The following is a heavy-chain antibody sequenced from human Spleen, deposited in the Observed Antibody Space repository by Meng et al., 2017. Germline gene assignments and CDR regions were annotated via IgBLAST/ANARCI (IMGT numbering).Heavy chain of an antibody. V-gene: IGHV4-34*01. D-gene: IGHD2-21*02. J-gene: IGHJ4*02. CDR1: GESFSGYY. CDR3: RLAYCISDCGDY. CDR2: VDDSGTT. Sequence: QVQLQQWGAGPVKPSETLSRTCAVQGESFSGYYWSWIRQPPGKGLEWMGGVDDSGTTDYNPSLKSRVTMSVTTSKKQFSLKLTSVTAADTALYYCRLAYCISDCGDYWGQGILVTVSS.